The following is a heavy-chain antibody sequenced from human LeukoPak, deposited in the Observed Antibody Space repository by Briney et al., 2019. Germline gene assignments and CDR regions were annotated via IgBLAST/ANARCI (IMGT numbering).Heavy chain of an antibody. CDR1: GGSFSGHY. CDR3: ARGVVAGSLGDYYYYMDA. CDR2: INHRGSA. Sequence: SETLSLTCAVYGGSFSGHYWTWIRQSPGKALEWVGEINHRGSAHYAPSLRSRVTISVDTAKNQFALRLNSVTAADTAVYYCARGVVAGSLGDYYYYMDAWGKGTTVTVSS. D-gene: IGHD6-19*01. V-gene: IGHV4-34*01. J-gene: IGHJ6*03.